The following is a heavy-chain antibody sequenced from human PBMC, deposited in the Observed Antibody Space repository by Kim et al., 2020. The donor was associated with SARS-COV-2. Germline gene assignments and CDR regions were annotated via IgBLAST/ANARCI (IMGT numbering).Heavy chain of an antibody. D-gene: IGHD3-16*01. J-gene: IGHJ3*02. Sequence: GGSLRLSCAASGFTFSNYAMSWVRQAPGKWLEWVSYIRGGGAVTHYAGSVKGRCTISRDNFKNILYLQLDSLRAEDTAVYYCAKCHSNWGNDAFDIWGLGTMVTVSS. CDR3: AKCHSNWGNDAFDI. CDR1: GFTFSNYA. CDR2: IRGGGAVT. V-gene: IGHV3-23*01.